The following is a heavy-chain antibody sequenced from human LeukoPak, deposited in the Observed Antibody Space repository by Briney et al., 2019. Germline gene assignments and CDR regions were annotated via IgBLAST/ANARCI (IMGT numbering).Heavy chain of an antibody. CDR3: ASGVGATHRSYFDY. CDR2: IYYSGST. Sequence: SETLSLTCTVSGGSISSSSYYWGWLRQPPGKGLEWIGSIYYSGSTYYNPSLKSRVTISVDTSKNQFSLKLSSVTAADTAVYYCASGVGATHRSYFDYWGQGTLVTVSS. D-gene: IGHD1-26*01. CDR1: GGSISSSSYY. J-gene: IGHJ4*02. V-gene: IGHV4-39*01.